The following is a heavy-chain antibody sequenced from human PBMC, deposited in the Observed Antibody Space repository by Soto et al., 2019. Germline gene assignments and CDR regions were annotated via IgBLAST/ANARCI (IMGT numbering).Heavy chain of an antibody. J-gene: IGHJ4*02. CDR1: GDSVSSNTAA. V-gene: IGHV6-1*01. D-gene: IGHD6-6*01. CDR2: TFYRSKWYN. CDR3: ARDVGTSSPFEH. Sequence: SQTLSLTCAISGDSVSSNTAAWNWIRQSPSRGLEWLGRTFYRSKWYNDYALSVKSRITINPDTSKNQFSLHLNSVTPEDAAVYYCARDVGTSSPFEHWGQGTLVTVSS.